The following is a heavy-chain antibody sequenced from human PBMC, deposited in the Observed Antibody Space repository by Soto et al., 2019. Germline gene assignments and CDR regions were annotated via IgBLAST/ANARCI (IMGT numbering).Heavy chain of an antibody. CDR1: GFTFSSYW. Sequence: GGSLRLSCAASGFTFSSYWMHWVRQAPGKGLVWVSRINSDGSSTSYADSVKGRFTISRDNAKNTLYLQMNSLRAEDTAVYYCARVEYDYDLGGYYYYYYMDVWGKGTTVTVSS. CDR2: INSDGSST. D-gene: IGHD4-17*01. J-gene: IGHJ6*03. CDR3: ARVEYDYDLGGYYYYYYMDV. V-gene: IGHV3-74*01.